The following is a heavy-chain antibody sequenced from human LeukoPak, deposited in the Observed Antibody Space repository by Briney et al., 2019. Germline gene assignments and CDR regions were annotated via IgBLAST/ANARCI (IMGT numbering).Heavy chain of an antibody. D-gene: IGHD2-15*01. CDR1: GFTFSSYA. V-gene: IGHV3-30*04. Sequence: GGSLRLSCAASGFTFSSYAMHWVRQAPGKGLEWVAVISYDGSNKYYADSVKGRFTISRDNSKNTLYLQMDSLRAEDTAVYYCAKAPAHCSGGYCYYYYYMDVWGKGTTVTISS. CDR2: ISYDGSNK. J-gene: IGHJ6*03. CDR3: AKAPAHCSGGYCYYYYYMDV.